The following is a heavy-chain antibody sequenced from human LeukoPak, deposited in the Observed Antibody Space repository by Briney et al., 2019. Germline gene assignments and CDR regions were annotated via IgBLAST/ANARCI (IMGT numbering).Heavy chain of an antibody. V-gene: IGHV3-30*18. CDR3: AKDLSSGWYFTFGC. CDR1: GFTFSSYG. D-gene: IGHD6-19*01. CDR2: ISYDGSNK. J-gene: IGHJ4*02. Sequence: GGSLRLSCAASGFTFSSYGMHWVRQAPGKGLEWVAVISYDGSNKYYADSVKGRFTISRDNSKNTLYLQMNSLRAEDTAVYYCAKDLSSGWYFTFGCWGQGTLVTVSS.